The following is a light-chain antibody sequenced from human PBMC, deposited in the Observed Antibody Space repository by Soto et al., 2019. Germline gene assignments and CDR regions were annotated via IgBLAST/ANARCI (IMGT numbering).Light chain of an antibody. CDR3: SSYTSNSNLVV. V-gene: IGLV2-14*01. Sequence: QSALTQPASVSGSPGQSITISCTGTSSDVGGYNYVSWYQQHPGKAPKLMIYEVSNRPSGVSNRFSGSKSGNTGSLTISGLQAEDEADYYCSSYTSNSNLVVFGGGTKVTVL. CDR1: SSDVGGYNY. J-gene: IGLJ2*01. CDR2: EVS.